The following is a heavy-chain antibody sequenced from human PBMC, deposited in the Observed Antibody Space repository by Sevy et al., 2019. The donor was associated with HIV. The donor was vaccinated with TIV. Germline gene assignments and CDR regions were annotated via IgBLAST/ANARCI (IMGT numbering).Heavy chain of an antibody. Sequence: GGSLRLSCAASGFTFKSYGMHWVRQAPGKGLEWVTFIRNDGSTKYYADPVRGRFTASRDNSKNTLYLQMNSLRPEDTAVYYCVKGPHPAVTTFCAVDVWGQGTTVTVSS. V-gene: IGHV3-30*02. CDR3: VKGPHPAVTTFCAVDV. CDR1: GFTFKSYG. D-gene: IGHD4-17*01. CDR2: IRNDGSTK. J-gene: IGHJ6*02.